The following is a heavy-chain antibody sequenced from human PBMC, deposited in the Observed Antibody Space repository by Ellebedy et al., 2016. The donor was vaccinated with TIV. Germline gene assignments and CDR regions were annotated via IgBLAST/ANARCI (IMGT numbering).Heavy chain of an antibody. V-gene: IGHV3-48*01. CDR1: GFTFSSYS. CDR3: ARVREPSWGDRAFDI. D-gene: IGHD1-26*01. Sequence: GESLKISXAASGFTFSSYSMNWVRQAPGKGLEWVSYISSSSSTIYYADSVKGRFTISRDNAKNSLYLQMNSLRAEDTAVYYCARVREPSWGDRAFDIWGQGTMVTVSS. J-gene: IGHJ3*02. CDR2: ISSSSSTI.